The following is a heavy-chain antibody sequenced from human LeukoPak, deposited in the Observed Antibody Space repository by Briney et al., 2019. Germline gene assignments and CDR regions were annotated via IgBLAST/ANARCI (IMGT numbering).Heavy chain of an antibody. CDR1: GYSFTTYD. V-gene: IGHV1-8*03. J-gene: IGHJ5*02. CDR2: MNPDSGNT. Sequence: ASVKVSCKASGYSFTTYDISWVRQATGQGLEWMGWMNPDSGNTGYAQKFQGRVTITRNTSISTVYMELSSLRSEDTAVYYCARAYYDILNGRGFDHWGQGTLVTVSS. D-gene: IGHD3-9*01. CDR3: ARAYYDILNGRGFDH.